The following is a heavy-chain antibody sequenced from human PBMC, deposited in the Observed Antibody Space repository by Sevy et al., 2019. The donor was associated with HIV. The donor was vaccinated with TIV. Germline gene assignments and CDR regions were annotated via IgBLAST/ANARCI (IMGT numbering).Heavy chain of an antibody. CDR3: VRSVYGSGTYLNDY. Sequence: ASVKVSCKASGYYFTGYYVHWVQQAPGQGLEWMGWINPNGGGTNIGQKFHGRVTMSRDTSITTAYMELIRLRSNDTGVYYCVRSVYGSGTYLNDYWGQGTLVTVSS. CDR2: INPNGGGT. D-gene: IGHD3-10*01. V-gene: IGHV1-2*02. CDR1: GYYFTGYY. J-gene: IGHJ4*02.